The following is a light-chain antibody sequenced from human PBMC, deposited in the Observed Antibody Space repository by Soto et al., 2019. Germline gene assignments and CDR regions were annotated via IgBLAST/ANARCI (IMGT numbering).Light chain of an antibody. CDR3: TSYAGGNNV. Sequence: QSALTQPPSASGSPGQSVTISCTGTSRDVGGYNYVSWYQQHPGKVPKLMVYEVNKRPSGVPDRFSGSKSCNTASLTVSGLEAEDESEYYCTSYAGGNNVFGTGTKLTVL. V-gene: IGLV2-8*01. J-gene: IGLJ1*01. CDR2: EVN. CDR1: SRDVGGYNY.